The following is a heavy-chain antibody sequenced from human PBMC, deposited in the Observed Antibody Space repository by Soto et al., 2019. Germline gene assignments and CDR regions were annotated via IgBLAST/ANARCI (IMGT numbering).Heavy chain of an antibody. J-gene: IGHJ4*02. CDR1: EFTVSSYA. V-gene: IGHV3-23*01. CDR3: AGEYCANGVCYAYFDY. Sequence: GSLRLSCAASEFTVSSYAMSWVRQAPGKGLDWVSAIRGSGGSTYYADSVKGRFTISRDNSKNTLYLQMNSLRAEDTAVYYCAGEYCANGVCYAYFDYWGQGALVTVSS. CDR2: IRGSGGST. D-gene: IGHD2-8*01.